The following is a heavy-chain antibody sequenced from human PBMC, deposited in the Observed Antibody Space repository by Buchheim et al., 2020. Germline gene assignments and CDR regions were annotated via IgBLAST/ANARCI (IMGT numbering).Heavy chain of an antibody. CDR3: ARVPSGKFCSGGTCYPNYGVDV. J-gene: IGHJ6*02. V-gene: IGHV4-59*01. CDR1: GGNIGNFY. CDR2: VYYNGTS. D-gene: IGHD2-15*01. Sequence: QVQLQESGPGLVKPSETLTLMCSVFGGNIGNFYWSWIRQPPGKGLEWIGHVYYNGTSQFNPSLRSRVTIAVGTSEIQFFLKMTSVTAADTGVYYCARVPSGKFCSGGTCYPNYGVDVWGQGTT.